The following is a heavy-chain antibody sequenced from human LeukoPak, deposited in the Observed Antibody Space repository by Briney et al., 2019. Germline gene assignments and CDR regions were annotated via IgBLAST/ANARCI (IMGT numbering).Heavy chain of an antibody. V-gene: IGHV3-30*02. D-gene: IGHD1-26*01. CDR1: GFTFSDYY. Sequence: GGSLRLSCAASGFTFSDYYMSWIRQAPGKGLEWVAFIRYDGSNKYYADSVKGRVTISRDNSKNTLYLHVNSLRSDDTAVYYCAFSSYYLQGNYYYMDVWGKGTTVTVSS. J-gene: IGHJ6*03. CDR2: IRYDGSNK. CDR3: AFSSYYLQGNYYYMDV.